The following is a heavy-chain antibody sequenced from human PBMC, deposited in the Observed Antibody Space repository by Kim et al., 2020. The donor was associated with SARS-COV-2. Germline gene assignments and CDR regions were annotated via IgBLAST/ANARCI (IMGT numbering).Heavy chain of an antibody. D-gene: IGHD7-27*01. V-gene: IGHV7-4-1*02. Sequence: TGNPTYAQGFTGRFVFSLDTSVSTAYLQISSLKAEDTAVYYCARGTGFDYWGQGTLVTVSS. CDR3: ARGTGFDY. J-gene: IGHJ4*02. CDR2: TGNP.